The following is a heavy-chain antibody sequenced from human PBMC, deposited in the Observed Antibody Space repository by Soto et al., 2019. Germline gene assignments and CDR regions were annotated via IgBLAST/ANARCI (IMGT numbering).Heavy chain of an antibody. CDR2: IWYDGSNK. D-gene: IGHD6-13*01. V-gene: IGHV3-30*02. CDR1: GFSFSSYG. CDR3: ARLWYQGNPDDY. Sequence: GGSLRLSCAASGFSFSSYGMHWVRQAPGKGLEWVAVIWYDGSNKYYADSVKGRFTISRDNSKNTLYLQMNSLRAEDTAVYYCARLWYQGNPDDYWGQGTLGTLSS. J-gene: IGHJ4*02.